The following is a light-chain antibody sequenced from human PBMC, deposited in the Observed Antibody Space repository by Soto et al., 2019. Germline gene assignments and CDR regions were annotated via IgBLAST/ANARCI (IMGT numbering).Light chain of an antibody. Sequence: SYELTQPPSVSVAPGQTARITCGGTNIGRKSVHWYQQKPGQAPVVVVYDDRYRPSGVPERFTGSNSGNTAALTISRVEAGDEANYDCKLCDSSSDHVVFGGGTKVTV. V-gene: IGLV3-21*02. CDR2: DDR. J-gene: IGLJ2*01. CDR3: KLCDSSSDHVV. CDR1: NIGRKS.